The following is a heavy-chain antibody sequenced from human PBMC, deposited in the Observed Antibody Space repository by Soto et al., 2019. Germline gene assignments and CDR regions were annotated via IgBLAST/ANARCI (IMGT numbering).Heavy chain of an antibody. D-gene: IGHD4-4*01. V-gene: IGHV3-33*01. Sequence: QVQLVESGGGVVQPGMSLRLSCAASGFTFSSYGMHWVRQAPGTGLEWVAVIWYDGSNKYYAYSVKGRFTISRDNSKNALYLQMNSLRAEDTAVYYCARDIYSNPYNWCDPWGKGPLVTVSS. CDR1: GFTFSSYG. CDR2: IWYDGSNK. CDR3: ARDIYSNPYNWCDP. J-gene: IGHJ5*02.